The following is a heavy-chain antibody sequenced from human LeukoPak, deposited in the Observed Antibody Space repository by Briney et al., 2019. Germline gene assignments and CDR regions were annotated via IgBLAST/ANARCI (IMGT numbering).Heavy chain of an antibody. CDR1: GFTFSNYA. J-gene: IGHJ4*02. Sequence: GGSLRLSCAASGFTFSNYAMHWVRQAPGKEVEWLAYIRYDGSSKYYADFVKGRFTISRDYSKNTLYLHMNSLRAEDTAVYYCARDQAGSGHYADYWGQGTLVTVSS. CDR2: IRYDGSSK. V-gene: IGHV3-30*02. D-gene: IGHD3-10*01. CDR3: ARDQAGSGHYADY.